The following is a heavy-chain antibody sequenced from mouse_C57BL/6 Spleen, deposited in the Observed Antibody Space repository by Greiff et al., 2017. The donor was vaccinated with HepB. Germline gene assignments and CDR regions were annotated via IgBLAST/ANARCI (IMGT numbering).Heavy chain of an antibody. CDR2: IDPSDSYT. CDR3: AITTVVATNWYFDV. CDR1: GYTFTSYW. Sequence: QVQLQQPGAELVKPGASVKLSCKASGYTFTSYWMQWVKQRPGQGLEWIGEIDPSDSYTNYNQKFKGKAKLTVDTSSSTAYMQLSSLTSEDSAVYYCAITTVVATNWYFDVWGTGTTVTVSS. D-gene: IGHD1-1*01. V-gene: IGHV1-50*01. J-gene: IGHJ1*03.